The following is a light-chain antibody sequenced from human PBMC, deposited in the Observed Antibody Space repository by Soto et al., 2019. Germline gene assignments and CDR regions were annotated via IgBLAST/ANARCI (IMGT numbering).Light chain of an antibody. J-gene: IGKJ3*01. V-gene: IGKV3-11*01. CDR1: QSVGSF. CDR3: QHRSNWLGT. CDR2: DAS. Sequence: EIVLTQSPATLSLSPGERATLSCRASQSVGSFLAWYQQKSGQTPRLLIYDASKRAPGIPARFSGSGSGTDFTLTISSLAPEDFAVYYCQHRSNWLGTFGPGTKVDIK.